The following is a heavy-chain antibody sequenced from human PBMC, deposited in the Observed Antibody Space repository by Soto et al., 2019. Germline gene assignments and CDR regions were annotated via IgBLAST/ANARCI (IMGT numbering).Heavy chain of an antibody. CDR1: GYTLTSYD. CDR3: ARAAPMYYYGSGSYYHRPFDY. J-gene: IGHJ4*02. CDR2: MNPNSGNT. D-gene: IGHD3-10*01. V-gene: IGHV1-8*01. Sequence: GASVKVSCKASGYTLTSYDINWVRQANGKGIEWMGWMNPNSGNTGYAQKFQGRVTMTRNTSISTAYMELSSLRSEDTAVYYCARAAPMYYYGSGSYYHRPFDYWGQGTLVTVSS.